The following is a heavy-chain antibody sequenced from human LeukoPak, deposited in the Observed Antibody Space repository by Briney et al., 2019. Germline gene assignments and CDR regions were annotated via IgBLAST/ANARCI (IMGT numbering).Heavy chain of an antibody. V-gene: IGHV2-70*11. D-gene: IGHD3-16*02. J-gene: IGHJ4*02. CDR1: GFSLSTSGMC. CDR2: IDWDDDK. Sequence: SGPALVKPTQTLTLTCTFSGFSLSTSGMCVSWIRQPPGKALEWLARIDWDDDKYYSTSLKTRLTISKDTSKNQVVLTMTNMDPMDTATYYCARTRYDYGWGSYRYPYYFDYWGQGTLVTVSS. CDR3: ARTRYDYGWGSYRYPYYFDY.